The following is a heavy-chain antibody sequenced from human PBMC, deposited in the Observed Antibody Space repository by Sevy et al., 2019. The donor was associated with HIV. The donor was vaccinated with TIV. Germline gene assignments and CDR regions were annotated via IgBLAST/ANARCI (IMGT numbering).Heavy chain of an antibody. CDR2: VSQSGSA. V-gene: IGHV4-34*01. CDR3: ARGPLFSPEYCSGGTCPTIDF. D-gene: IGHD2-15*01. CDR1: GVSFSDYY. J-gene: IGHJ4*01. Sequence: SETLSLTCAVSGVSFSDYYWAWIRQAPGKGLEWIGEVSQSGSAKYSPSLRSRVIMSLDTSKNQVSLKLTSVTAADTAIYYCARGPLFSPEYCSGGTCPTIDFWSQGTLVTVSS.